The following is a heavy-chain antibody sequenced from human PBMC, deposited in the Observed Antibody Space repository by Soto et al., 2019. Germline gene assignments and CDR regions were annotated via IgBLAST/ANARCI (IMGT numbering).Heavy chain of an antibody. J-gene: IGHJ6*02. CDR2: INHSGST. CDR3: ARVPLESSSWYVGYGMGV. V-gene: IGHV4-34*01. D-gene: IGHD6-13*01. Sequence: PSETLSLTCAVYGGSFSGYYWSWIRQPPGKGLEWIGEINHSGSTNYNPSLKSRVTISVDTSKNQFSLKLSSVTAADTAVYYCARVPLESSSWYVGYGMGVWGQGTTVTVSS. CDR1: GGSFSGYY.